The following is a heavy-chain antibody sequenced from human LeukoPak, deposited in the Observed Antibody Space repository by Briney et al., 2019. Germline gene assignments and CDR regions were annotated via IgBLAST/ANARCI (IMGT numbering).Heavy chain of an antibody. V-gene: IGHV3-23*01. CDR2: ISGSAYYT. CDR1: GSTFTAYA. J-gene: IGHJ4*02. Sequence: GGSLRLSCAASGSTFTAYAMSWVRQAPGKGLEWVSAISGSAYYTSYADSVKGRFTISRDNSKNTLYLQMNSLRAEDTALYYCAKHKVATKVKDYWGQGTLVTVSS. CDR3: AKHKVATKVKDY. D-gene: IGHD3-22*01.